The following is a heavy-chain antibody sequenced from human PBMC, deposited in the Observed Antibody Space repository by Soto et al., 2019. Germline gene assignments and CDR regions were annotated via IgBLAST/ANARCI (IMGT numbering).Heavy chain of an antibody. CDR2: IYYSGST. J-gene: IGHJ4*02. D-gene: IGHD5-18*01. CDR3: ARRGYSYGYPLVSDY. Sequence: QLQLQESGPGLVKPSETLSLTCTVSGGSISSSSYYWGWIRQPPGKGLEWIGSIYYSGSTYYNPSLKSRVTISVDTCKNQFSLTLSSVTAADTAVYYCARRGYSYGYPLVSDYWGQGTLVTVSS. V-gene: IGHV4-39*01. CDR1: GGSISSSSYY.